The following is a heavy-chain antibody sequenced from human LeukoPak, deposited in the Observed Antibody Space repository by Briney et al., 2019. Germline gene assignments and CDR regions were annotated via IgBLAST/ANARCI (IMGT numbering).Heavy chain of an antibody. CDR2: IYYSGGN. V-gene: IGHV4-39*07. CDR1: GGSISSSGYY. Sequence: SEALSLTCTVSGGSISSSGYYWGWIRQPPGKGLEWIGSIYYSGGNYYNPSLNSRVTISVDTSKNQFSLRLSSVTAADTAVYYCARGPYYFDSWGPGTLVTVSS. J-gene: IGHJ4*02. CDR3: ARGPYYFDS.